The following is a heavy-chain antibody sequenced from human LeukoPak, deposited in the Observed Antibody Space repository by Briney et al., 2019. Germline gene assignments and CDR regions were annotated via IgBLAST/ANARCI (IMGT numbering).Heavy chain of an antibody. J-gene: IGHJ4*02. CDR3: ARDEGYHDGYGLY. CDR1: GYTFTGYY. Sequence: GASVKVSCKGSGYTFTGYYMHWVRQAPGQGLEWMGWINPNSGGTNYAQKFQGRVTMARDTSISTAYMELSRLRSDDTAVYYCARDEGYHDGYGLYWGQGTLVTVSS. CDR2: INPNSGGT. V-gene: IGHV1-2*02. D-gene: IGHD5-18*01.